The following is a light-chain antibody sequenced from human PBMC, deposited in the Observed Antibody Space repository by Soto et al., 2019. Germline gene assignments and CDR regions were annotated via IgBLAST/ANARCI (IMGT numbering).Light chain of an antibody. V-gene: IGKV1-5*03. J-gene: IGKJ1*01. Sequence: DIQMTQSPSTLSASVGDRVTITCRASQSISNWLAWYQQKPGEAPNLLIYKASTLESGVPSRFSGSGYGTEFALTISSLKPEDFATYYCQQYSYYSTFGQGTKVDIK. CDR3: QQYSYYST. CDR1: QSISNW. CDR2: KAS.